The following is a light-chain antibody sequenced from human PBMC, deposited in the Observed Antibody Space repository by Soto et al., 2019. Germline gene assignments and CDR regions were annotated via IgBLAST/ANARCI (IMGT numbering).Light chain of an antibody. CDR3: QEYNSNSYT. Sequence: DIQMTQSPSTLSASVGDRVTITCRASQSISSWLAWYQQRPGKAPKLLIYDASSLESEVPSRFSGSGSGTEFTLTISSLQPDDFATYYCQEYNSNSYTFGQGTRLEIK. J-gene: IGKJ5*01. CDR2: DAS. CDR1: QSISSW. V-gene: IGKV1-5*01.